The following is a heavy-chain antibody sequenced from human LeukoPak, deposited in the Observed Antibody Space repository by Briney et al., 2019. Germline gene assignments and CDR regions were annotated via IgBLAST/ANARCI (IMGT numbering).Heavy chain of an antibody. D-gene: IGHD3-10*01. J-gene: IGHJ4*02. Sequence: GRSLRLSCAASGFTFSSYAMHWVRQAPGKGLEWVAVISYDGSNKYYADSVKGRFTISRDNSKNTLYLQMNSLRAEDTAVYYCAKDDPPLRTRLLWFGGKTFDYWGQGTLVIVSS. V-gene: IGHV3-30-3*01. CDR2: ISYDGSNK. CDR3: AKDDPPLRTRLLWFGGKTFDY. CDR1: GFTFSSYA.